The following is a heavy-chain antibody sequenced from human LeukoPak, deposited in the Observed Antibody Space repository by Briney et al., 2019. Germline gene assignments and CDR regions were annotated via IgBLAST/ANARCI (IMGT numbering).Heavy chain of an antibody. Sequence: PSETLSLTCAVYGGSFSGYYWSWIRQPPGKGLEWIGEINHSGSTNYNPSLKSRVTISVDTSKNQFSLKLSSVTAADTAMYYCARVLGITIFGVAPPYYYMDVWGKGTTVTVSS. CDR1: GGSFSGYY. D-gene: IGHD3-3*01. CDR2: INHSGST. CDR3: ARVLGITIFGVAPPYYYMDV. J-gene: IGHJ6*03. V-gene: IGHV4-34*01.